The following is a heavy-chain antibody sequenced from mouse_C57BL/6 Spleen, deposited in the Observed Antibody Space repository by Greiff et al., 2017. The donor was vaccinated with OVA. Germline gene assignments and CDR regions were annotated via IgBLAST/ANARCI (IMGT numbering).Heavy chain of an antibody. CDR2: IWWDDDK. J-gene: IGHJ4*01. Sequence: QVTLKESGPGILQPSQTLSLTCSFSGFSLSTFGMGVGWIRPPSGKGLDWLAHIWWDDDKYYNPAMKSRLTISKETSKNQVLLKIANVDTADTATYYCARTHYYGSSYEAAMDYWGQGTSVTVSS. CDR1: GFSLSTFGMG. D-gene: IGHD1-1*01. CDR3: ARTHYYGSSYEAAMDY. V-gene: IGHV8-8*01.